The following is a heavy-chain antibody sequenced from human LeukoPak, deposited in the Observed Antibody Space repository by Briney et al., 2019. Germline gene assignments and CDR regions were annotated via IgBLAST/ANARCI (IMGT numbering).Heavy chain of an antibody. Sequence: ASVKVSCKASGYTFTGYYIHWVRQAPGQGLEWMGIINPSGGSTNYVQKFQGRVTMTRDTSTSTVYMELSSLRSEDTAVYYCSRVDIYGDPTYFDYWGQGTLVIVSS. V-gene: IGHV1-46*03. D-gene: IGHD4-17*01. CDR2: INPSGGST. CDR1: GYTFTGYY. CDR3: SRVDIYGDPTYFDY. J-gene: IGHJ4*02.